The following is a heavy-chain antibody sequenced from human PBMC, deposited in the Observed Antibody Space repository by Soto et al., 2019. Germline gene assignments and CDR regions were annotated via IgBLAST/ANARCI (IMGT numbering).Heavy chain of an antibody. CDR1: GFTFSSYG. CDR3: AKLAAHRADY. D-gene: IGHD6-13*01. V-gene: IGHV3-30*18. Sequence: HPGGSLRLSCAASGFTFSSYGMHWVCQAPGKGLEWVAVISYDGSNKYYADSVKGRFTISRDNSKNTLYLQMNSLRAEDTAVYYCAKLAAHRADYWGQGTLVTVSS. J-gene: IGHJ4*02. CDR2: ISYDGSNK.